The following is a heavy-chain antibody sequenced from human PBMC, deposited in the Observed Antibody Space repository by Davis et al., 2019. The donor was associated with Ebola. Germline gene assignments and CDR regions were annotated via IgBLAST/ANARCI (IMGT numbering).Heavy chain of an antibody. V-gene: IGHV3-23*01. J-gene: IGHJ4*02. D-gene: IGHD3-22*01. CDR3: AKDRRRDTMIAVVITWIDY. CDR1: AFSSSNYA. Sequence: PPGSLSLSCPVSAFSSSNYAMNWVRQVPGKGLEWVSTISASGDSTYYADSVKGRFTISRDDSKNTLYLQMTSLRAEDTAVYYCAKDRRRDTMIAVVITWIDYWGQGTLVTVAS. CDR2: ISASGDST.